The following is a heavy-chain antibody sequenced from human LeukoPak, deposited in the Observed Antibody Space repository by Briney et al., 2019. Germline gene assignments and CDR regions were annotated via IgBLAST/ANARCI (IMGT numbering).Heavy chain of an antibody. D-gene: IGHD2-8*01. CDR1: GFTFSSNA. J-gene: IGHJ4*02. Sequence: GGSPRLSCAASGFTFSSNAMNWVRQAPGKGLEWVGRIKSKTDGGTTDYAAPVKGRFTISRDDSKNTLYLQMNSLKTEDTAVYYCTTIGYCTNGVCPNDYWGQGTLVTVSS. V-gene: IGHV3-15*07. CDR2: IKSKTDGGTT. CDR3: TTIGYCTNGVCPNDY.